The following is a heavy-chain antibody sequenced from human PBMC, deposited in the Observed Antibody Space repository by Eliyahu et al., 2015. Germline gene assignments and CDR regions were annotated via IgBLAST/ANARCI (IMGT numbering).Heavy chain of an antibody. CDR3: ARIRGYCSSTSCFYGMDV. Sequence: QVTLRESGPALVKPTQTLTLTCTFSXFSLSTSXXCVSWIRQPPGKALEWLARIDWDDDKYYSTSLKTRLTISKDTSKNQVVLTMTNMDPVDTATYYCARIRGYCSSTSCFYGMDVWGQGTTVTVSS. CDR2: IDWDDDK. J-gene: IGHJ6*02. D-gene: IGHD2-2*03. V-gene: IGHV2-70*15. CDR1: XFSLSTSXXC.